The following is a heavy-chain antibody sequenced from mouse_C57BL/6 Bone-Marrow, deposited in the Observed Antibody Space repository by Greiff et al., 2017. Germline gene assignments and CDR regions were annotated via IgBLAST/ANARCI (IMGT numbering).Heavy chain of an antibody. Sequence: DVQLVESGGGLVQPKGSLKLSCAASGFSFNNYAMNWVRQAPGKGLEWVARIRSKSNNYATYYADSVKDRFNISRYDSESRLYLQMNNLKTEDTAMYYCVRDYFDYWGQGTTLTVSS. CDR1: GFSFNNYA. V-gene: IGHV10-1*01. J-gene: IGHJ2*01. CDR3: VRDYFDY. CDR2: IRSKSNNYAT.